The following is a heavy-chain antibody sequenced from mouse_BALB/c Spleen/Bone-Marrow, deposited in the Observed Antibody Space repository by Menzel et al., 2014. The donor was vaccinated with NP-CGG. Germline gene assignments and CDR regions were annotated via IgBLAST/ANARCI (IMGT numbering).Heavy chain of an antibody. Sequence: VQLQQSGGGLVQPGGSLKLSCAASGFDFSRYWMSRVRQAPGKGLEWIGEINPDSRTINYSPSLKDKFIISRDNAKNTLCLRLNKVRSEDTALYYCARPDYYGYLNYWGQGTTLTVSS. V-gene: IGHV4-1*02. CDR1: GFDFSRYW. CDR2: INPDSRTI. CDR3: ARPDYYGYLNY. J-gene: IGHJ2*01. D-gene: IGHD1-1*01.